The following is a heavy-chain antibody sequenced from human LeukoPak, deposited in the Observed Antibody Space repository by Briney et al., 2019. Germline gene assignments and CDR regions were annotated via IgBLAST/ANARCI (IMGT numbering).Heavy chain of an antibody. V-gene: IGHV4-31*03. CDR1: GGSVSSGSYY. CDR2: IYYSGST. J-gene: IGHJ4*02. CDR3: ATTPDYYDSSGYWY. Sequence: PSETLSLTCSVSGGSVSSGSYYWSWIRQPPGKGLEWIGYIYYSGSTYYNPSLKSRVTISVDTSKNQFSLKLSSVTAADTAVYYCATTPDYYDSSGYWYWGQGTLVTVSS. D-gene: IGHD3-22*01.